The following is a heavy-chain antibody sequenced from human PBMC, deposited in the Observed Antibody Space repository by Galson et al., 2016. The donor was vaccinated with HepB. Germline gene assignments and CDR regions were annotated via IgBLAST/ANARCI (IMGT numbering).Heavy chain of an antibody. D-gene: IGHD7-27*01. J-gene: IGHJ6*02. CDR3: ARAWGNYGMDV. CDR1: GFTVSTNY. CDR2: IYSSSST. Sequence: SLRLSCAASGFTVSTNYMSWVRQAPGKGLEWVSVIYSSSSTYYADSVKGRFTFSRDNSKNTLYLQMNSLRAEDTAVYYCARAWGNYGMDVWGQGTTVTVSS. V-gene: IGHV3-53*01.